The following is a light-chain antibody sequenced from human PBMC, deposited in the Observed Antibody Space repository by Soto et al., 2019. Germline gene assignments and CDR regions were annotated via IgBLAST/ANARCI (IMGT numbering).Light chain of an antibody. CDR2: GAS. V-gene: IGKV3-20*01. Sequence: IVLTQSPNTLSLSPGERATLSCRASQSVSSRYVAWYQQKRGQAPRLLIYGASIRATGIPDRFSGSGSGTDFTLTISGLEPEDFAVYYCQQYGSSPRTFGQGTKVDIK. J-gene: IGKJ1*01. CDR1: QSVSSRY. CDR3: QQYGSSPRT.